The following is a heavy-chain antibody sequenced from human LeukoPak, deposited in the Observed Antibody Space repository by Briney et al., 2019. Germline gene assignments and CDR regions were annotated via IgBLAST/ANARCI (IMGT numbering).Heavy chain of an antibody. J-gene: IGHJ4*02. V-gene: IGHV1-46*01. CDR3: ARSTRRFGEFSQTWDY. CDR2: IHPPDGST. D-gene: IGHD3-10*01. CDR1: GYTFTSYY. Sequence: GASVKVSCKASGYTFTSYYIHWVRQAPGQGLEWVGVIHPPDGSTTYAQKFQGRVTMTRDMSTSTVYMELSSLRSEDTAVYYCARSTRRFGEFSQTWDYWGQGTLVTVSS.